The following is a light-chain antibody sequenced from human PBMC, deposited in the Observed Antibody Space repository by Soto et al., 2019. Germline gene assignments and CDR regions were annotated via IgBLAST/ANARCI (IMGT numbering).Light chain of an antibody. V-gene: IGLV2-23*03. J-gene: IGLJ1*01. CDR1: SSDVGGYNF. Sequence: QSVLTQPASVSGSPGQSITISCTGTSSDVGGYNFVSWYQQYPGKAPKVVIYEGSKRPSGVSNRFSGSKSGNTASLTISGLQAEDEADYYCCSYAGFSSFVFGTGTKVTAL. CDR3: CSYAGFSSFV. CDR2: EGS.